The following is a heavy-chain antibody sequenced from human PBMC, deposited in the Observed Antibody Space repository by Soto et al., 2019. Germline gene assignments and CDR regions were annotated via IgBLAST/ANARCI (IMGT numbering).Heavy chain of an antibody. CDR2: INHSGST. Sequence: SETLSLTCAVYGGSFSGYYWSWIRQPPGKGLEWIGEINHSGSTNYNPSLKSRVTISVDTSKNQFSLKLSSVTAADTAVYYCARGGGYCTNGVCYSNYYYYYGMDVWGQGTTVTVSS. V-gene: IGHV4-34*01. J-gene: IGHJ6*02. D-gene: IGHD2-8*01. CDR1: GGSFSGYY. CDR3: ARGGGYCTNGVCYSNYYYYYGMDV.